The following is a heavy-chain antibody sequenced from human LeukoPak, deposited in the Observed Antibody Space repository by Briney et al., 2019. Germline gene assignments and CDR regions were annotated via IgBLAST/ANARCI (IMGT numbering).Heavy chain of an antibody. J-gene: IGHJ4*02. Sequence: GGSLRLSCAASGFTFSDDYMTWVRQAPGKGLEWVSYISSSGSTIYYADSVKGRFTISRDNAKNTLYLQMNSLRAEDTAVYYCARAHRKWLVLDYFDYWGQGTLVTVSS. CDR1: GFTFSDDY. V-gene: IGHV3-11*04. D-gene: IGHD6-19*01. CDR3: ARAHRKWLVLDYFDY. CDR2: ISSSGSTI.